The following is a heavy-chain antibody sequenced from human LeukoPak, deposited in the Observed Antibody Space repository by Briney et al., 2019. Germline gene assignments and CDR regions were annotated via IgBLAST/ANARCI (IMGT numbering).Heavy chain of an antibody. CDR2: ISSSSDTI. Sequence: GGSLTLSCAASGFTFNSNSMNWVRQAPGKGLEWVSYISSSSDTIYYADSVKGRFTISRDNAKNSLYLQMNSLRDEDTAVYYCAREAIFGVVRQYFFDCWGQGTLVTVSS. V-gene: IGHV3-48*02. J-gene: IGHJ4*02. D-gene: IGHD3-3*01. CDR3: AREAIFGVVRQYFFDC. CDR1: GFTFNSNS.